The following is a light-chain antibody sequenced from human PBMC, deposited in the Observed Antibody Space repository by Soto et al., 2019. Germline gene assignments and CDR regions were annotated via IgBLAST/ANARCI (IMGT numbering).Light chain of an antibody. Sequence: EIVLTQSPGTLSLSPGERATLSCRASQIISSSYLAWYQQNPGQAPRLLIYGASNRATGIPDRFSGSGSGTDFTLTISRLEPEDFAVYYCHQYGSAPAWTFGQGTKVEIK. V-gene: IGKV3-20*01. CDR1: QIISSSY. J-gene: IGKJ1*01. CDR3: HQYGSAPAWT. CDR2: GAS.